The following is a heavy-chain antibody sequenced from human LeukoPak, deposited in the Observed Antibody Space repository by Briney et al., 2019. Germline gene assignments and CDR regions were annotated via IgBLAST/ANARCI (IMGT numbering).Heavy chain of an antibody. CDR3: AKVARQQLVRFDAFDI. CDR1: GFTFSSYG. CDR2: ISGSGGST. Sequence: GGSLRLSCAASGFTFSSYGMSWVRQAPGKGLEWVSAISGSGGSTYYADSVKGRFTISRDNSKNTLYLQMNSLRAEDTAVYYCAKVARQQLVRFDAFDIWGQATMVTVSS. J-gene: IGHJ3*02. V-gene: IGHV3-23*01. D-gene: IGHD6-13*01.